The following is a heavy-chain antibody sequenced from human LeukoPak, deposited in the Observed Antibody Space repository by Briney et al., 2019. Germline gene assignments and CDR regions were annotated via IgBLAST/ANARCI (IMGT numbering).Heavy chain of an antibody. J-gene: IGHJ4*02. Sequence: GGSLRLSCAASGFTFSSYEMNWVRQAPGKGLECISYISSPGSARYYADSVKGRFTMSRDNAKNSLYVQMNSLRAEDTAIYYCAACHRGLFHFDYWGQGTLVTVSS. CDR3: AACHRGLFHFDY. V-gene: IGHV3-48*03. CDR1: GFTFSSYE. CDR2: ISSPGSAR. D-gene: IGHD2-21*01.